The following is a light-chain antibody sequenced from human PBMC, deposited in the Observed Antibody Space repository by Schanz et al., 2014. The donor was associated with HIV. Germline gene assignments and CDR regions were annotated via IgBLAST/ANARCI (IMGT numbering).Light chain of an antibody. CDR1: ESVSNN. J-gene: IGKJ2*01. Sequence: EIVMTQSPDTLSVSPGERATLSCRTSESVSNNLAWYQQKPGQAPRLLIYGASTRATGIPARFSGSGSGTEFTLTVSSLQSEDFAVYYCQQRSNWLDTFGQGTKLEIK. CDR3: QQRSNWLDT. V-gene: IGKV3-15*01. CDR2: GAS.